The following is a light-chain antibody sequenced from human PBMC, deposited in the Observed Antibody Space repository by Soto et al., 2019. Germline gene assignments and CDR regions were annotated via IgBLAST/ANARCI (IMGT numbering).Light chain of an antibody. Sequence: QSALTQPPSASGSPGEAVTISCTGTRTDVGGYNYVSWYLRQPGKAPKLIIYEVNKRPSGVPDRFSGSTSGNTASLTVSGLQAEAEAHYYCCTYSNYHSEVFGTGT. J-gene: IGLJ1*01. CDR1: RTDVGGYNY. CDR2: EVN. CDR3: CTYSNYHSEV. V-gene: IGLV2-8*01.